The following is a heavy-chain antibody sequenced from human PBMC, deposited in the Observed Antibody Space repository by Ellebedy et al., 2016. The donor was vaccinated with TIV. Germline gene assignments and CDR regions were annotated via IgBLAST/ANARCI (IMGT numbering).Heavy chain of an antibody. CDR1: GNTFRSYV. CDR3: ARDPSSPNHVDRSGYYFDY. V-gene: IGHV1-69*13. CDR2: IFPIFGAA. D-gene: IGHD3-3*01. Sequence: AASVKVSCKASGNTFRSYVISWVRQAPGQGLEWMGGIFPIFGAANYAQKFQGRVTITADDYTSTAYLELTSLRSEDTAVYYCARDPSSPNHVDRSGYYFDYWGQGTLVTVSS. J-gene: IGHJ4*02.